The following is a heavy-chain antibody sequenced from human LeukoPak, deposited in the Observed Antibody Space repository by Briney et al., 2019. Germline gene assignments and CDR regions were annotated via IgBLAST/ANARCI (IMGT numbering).Heavy chain of an antibody. D-gene: IGHD6-13*01. CDR2: IKQDESEK. J-gene: IGHJ4*02. CDR3: VRDGGIIAAV. CDR1: GFTFSSYW. Sequence: GGSLRLSCAASGFTFSSYWMSWVRQAPGKGLEWVANIKQDESEKKYVDSVKGRFTISRDNAKNSLYLQMNSLRPEDTAVYYCVRDGGIIAAVWGQGTLVTVSS. V-gene: IGHV3-7*01.